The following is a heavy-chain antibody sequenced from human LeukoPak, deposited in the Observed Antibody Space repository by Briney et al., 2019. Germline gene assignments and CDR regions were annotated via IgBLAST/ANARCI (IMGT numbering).Heavy chain of an antibody. CDR3: ARVDVVTTVLY. D-gene: IGHD4-17*01. CDR2: IGSSGITI. CDR1: GFTFSNSE. Sequence: GGSLRLSCAASGFTFSNSEMNWVRQAPGRGLESVSYIGSSGITIYYADSVKGRFTISRDNAKNSLYLQMNSLRAEDTAVYYCARVDVVTTVLYWGQGTLVTVSS. J-gene: IGHJ4*02. V-gene: IGHV3-48*03.